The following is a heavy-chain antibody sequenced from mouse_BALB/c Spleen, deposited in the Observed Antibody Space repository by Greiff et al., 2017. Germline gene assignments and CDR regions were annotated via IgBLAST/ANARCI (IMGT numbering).Heavy chain of an antibody. CDR2: ISDGGSYT. CDR1: GFTFSDYY. V-gene: IGHV5-4*02. J-gene: IGHJ4*01. D-gene: IGHD1-1*01. Sequence: EVQRVESGGGLVKPGGSLKLSCAASGFTFSDYYMYWVRQTPEKRLEWVATISDGGSYTYYPDSVKGRFTISRDNAKNNLYLQMSSLKSEDTAMYYCAREGTTVVERGDYWGQGTSVTVSS. CDR3: AREGTTVVERGDY.